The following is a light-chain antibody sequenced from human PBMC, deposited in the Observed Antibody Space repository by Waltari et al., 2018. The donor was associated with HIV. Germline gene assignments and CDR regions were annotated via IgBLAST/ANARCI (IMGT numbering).Light chain of an antibody. CDR1: SSDVGGYNY. CDR3: CSYAGSKTYV. J-gene: IGLJ1*01. Sequence: QSALTQTRSVSGSPGQSVTISCTGTSSDVGGYNYVSWYQQHPGKAPQLIIYDVTKRPSGVPDRFTGSKSGDTASLTMSGLQAEDEADYYCCSYAGSKTYVFGTGTKVTVL. V-gene: IGLV2-11*01. CDR2: DVT.